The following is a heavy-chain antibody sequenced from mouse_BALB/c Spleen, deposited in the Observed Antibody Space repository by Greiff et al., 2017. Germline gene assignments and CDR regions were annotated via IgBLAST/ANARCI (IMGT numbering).Heavy chain of an antibody. CDR1: GYSITSDYA. CDR2: ISYSGST. J-gene: IGHJ4*01. V-gene: IGHV3-2*02. D-gene: IGHD2-3*01. Sequence: EVQLQESGPGLVKPSQSLSLTCTVTGYSITSDYAWNWIRQFPGNKLEWMGYISYSGSTSYNPSLKSRISITRDTSKNQFFLQLNSVTTEDTATYYCAIIYDGYYVGVDYWGQGTSVTVSS. CDR3: AIIYDGYYVGVDY.